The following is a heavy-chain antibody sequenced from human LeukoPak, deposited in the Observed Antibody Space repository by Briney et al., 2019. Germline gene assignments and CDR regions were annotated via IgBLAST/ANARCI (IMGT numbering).Heavy chain of an antibody. CDR3: ARDLVVVTATSNDAFDI. CDR2: ISSSGSTI. Sequence: GGSLRLSCAASGFTFSDYYMSWIRQAPGKGLEWVSYISSSGSTIYYADSVKGRFTISRDNAKNSLYLQMNSLRAEDTAVYYCARDLVVVTATSNDAFDIWGQGTMVTVSS. CDR1: GFTFSDYY. V-gene: IGHV3-11*01. D-gene: IGHD2-21*02. J-gene: IGHJ3*02.